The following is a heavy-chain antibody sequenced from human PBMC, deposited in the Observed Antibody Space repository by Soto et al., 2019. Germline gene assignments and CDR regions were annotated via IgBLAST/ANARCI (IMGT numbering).Heavy chain of an antibody. V-gene: IGHV4-59*01. CDR1: GGSISSYY. CDR2: IYYSGST. J-gene: IGHJ3*02. Sequence: NPSETLSLTCTVSGGSISSYYWSWIRQPPGKGLEWIGYIYYSGSTNYNPSLKSRVTISVDTSKNQFSLKLSSVTAADTAVYYCARDPRFRGHDAFDIWGQGTMVTVSS. CDR3: ARDPRFRGHDAFDI. D-gene: IGHD2-21*01.